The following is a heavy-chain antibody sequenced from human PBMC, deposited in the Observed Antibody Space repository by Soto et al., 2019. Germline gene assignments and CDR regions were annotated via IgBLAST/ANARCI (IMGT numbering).Heavy chain of an antibody. CDR2: IIPIFGTA. CDR1: GGTFSSYA. J-gene: IGHJ5*02. Sequence: QVQLVQSGAEVKKPGSSVKVSCKASGGTFSSYAISWVRQAPGQGLEWMGGIIPIFGTANYAQKFQGRVTIPADESTSTAYMGLSSLRSEDAAVYYCARDLPIFRRLAAADGVRFDPWGQGTLVTVSS. D-gene: IGHD6-13*01. V-gene: IGHV1-69*01. CDR3: ARDLPIFRRLAAADGVRFDP.